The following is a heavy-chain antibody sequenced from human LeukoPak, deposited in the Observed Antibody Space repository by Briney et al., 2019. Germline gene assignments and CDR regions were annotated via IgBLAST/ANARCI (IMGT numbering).Heavy chain of an antibody. V-gene: IGHV3-7*01. J-gene: IGHJ4*02. Sequence: GGSLRLSCAASGFTFGTYWMSWVRQAPGKGLEWVANIKYDGSETYHVDSVKGRFTISRDNSKNTLYLQMNSLRAEDTAVYYCARDSSNYVHYFDYWGQGTLVTVSS. CDR3: ARDSSNYVHYFDY. D-gene: IGHD4-11*01. CDR2: IKYDGSET. CDR1: GFTFGTYW.